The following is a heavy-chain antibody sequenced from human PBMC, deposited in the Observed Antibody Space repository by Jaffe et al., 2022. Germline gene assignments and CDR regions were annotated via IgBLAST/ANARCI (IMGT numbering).Heavy chain of an antibody. CDR3: ARNYGSGSYSVYTGDVLDY. Sequence: QVQLQQWGAGLLKPSETLSLTCAVYGGSFSGYYWSWIRQPPGKGLEWIGEINHSGSTNYNPSLKSRVTISVDTSKNQFSLKLSSVTAADTAVYYCARNYGSGSYSVYTGDVLDYWGQGTLVTVSS. CDR1: GGSFSGYY. J-gene: IGHJ4*02. V-gene: IGHV4-34*01. CDR2: INHSGST. D-gene: IGHD3-10*01.